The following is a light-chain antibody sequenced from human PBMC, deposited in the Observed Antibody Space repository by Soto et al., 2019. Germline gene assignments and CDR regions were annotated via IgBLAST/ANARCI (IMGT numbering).Light chain of an antibody. CDR3: QQRFTWPS. Sequence: ETVLTQAAATLSLSPGERATLSCRASQSISSYLAWYQLKPGQAPRLLIYDASNRATGIPARFSGSGSGTDFTLTISSLEPEDFAVYYCQQRFTWPSFGPGTKVDIK. CDR1: QSISSY. CDR2: DAS. J-gene: IGKJ3*01. V-gene: IGKV3-11*01.